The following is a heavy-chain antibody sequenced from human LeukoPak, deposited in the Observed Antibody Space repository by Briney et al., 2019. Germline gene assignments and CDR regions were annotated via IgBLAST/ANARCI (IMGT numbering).Heavy chain of an antibody. CDR2: ISSSSSYI. Sequence: WGSLRLSCAASGFTFSSYSRNWVRQAPGKGLEWVSRISSSSSYIYYTYSVKGRFTISRDNAKNSLYLQMNSLRAEDSAVYYCTRQLRRYYYDTSGYNDWGQGTLVTVSS. CDR1: GFTFSSYS. V-gene: IGHV3-21*01. J-gene: IGHJ4*02. D-gene: IGHD3-22*01. CDR3: TRQLRRYYYDTSGYND.